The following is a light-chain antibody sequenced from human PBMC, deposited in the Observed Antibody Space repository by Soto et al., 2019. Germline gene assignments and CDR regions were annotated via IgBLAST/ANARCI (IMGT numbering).Light chain of an antibody. J-gene: IGKJ2*01. CDR2: GAS. Sequence: EIVLTQSPGTLSLSPGERATLSCRASQSVSSFYLAWYQQKTGQAPRLLIYGASSRASGIPDRFSGSGSGTDFTLSISRLEPEDFAVYYCQQYGSSPPYSFGQGTNLEIK. CDR1: QSVSSFY. V-gene: IGKV3-20*01. CDR3: QQYGSSPPYS.